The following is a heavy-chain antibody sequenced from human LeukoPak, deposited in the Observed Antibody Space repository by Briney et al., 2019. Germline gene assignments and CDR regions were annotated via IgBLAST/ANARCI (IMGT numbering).Heavy chain of an antibody. CDR3: AKDIVIVPAATLDY. Sequence: PGGSLRLSCAASGFTFSSYAMSWVRQAPGKGLEWVSAISGSGGSTYYADSVKGRFTISRDNSKNTLYLQMNSLRAEDTAVYYCAKDIVIVPAATLDYWGQGTLVTVSS. CDR2: ISGSGGST. J-gene: IGHJ4*02. D-gene: IGHD2-2*01. CDR1: GFTFSSYA. V-gene: IGHV3-23*01.